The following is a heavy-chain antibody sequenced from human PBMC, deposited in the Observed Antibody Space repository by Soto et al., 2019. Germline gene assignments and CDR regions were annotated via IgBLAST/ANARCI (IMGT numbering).Heavy chain of an antibody. CDR2: IIPIFGTA. D-gene: IGHD1-26*01. V-gene: IGHV1-69*01. Sequence: QVPPVPSGAEVKKAGSSVKVSCKASGSPFSSYAINRGRQAPGTGLEWMGGIIPIFGTANYAQKFQGRVTITADESTSTAYMELSSLRSEDTAVYYCATGYSGSYWDYWGQGTLVTVSS. CDR1: GSPFSSYA. J-gene: IGHJ4*02. CDR3: ATGYSGSYWDY.